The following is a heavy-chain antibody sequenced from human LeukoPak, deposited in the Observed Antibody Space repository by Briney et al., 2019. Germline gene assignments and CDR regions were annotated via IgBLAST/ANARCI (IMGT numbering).Heavy chain of an antibody. J-gene: IGHJ4*02. Sequence: SETLSLTCTVSGGSISSYYWSWIRQPPGKGLEWIGYSYYSGSTNYKPSLKSRVTISVDTSKTQLSLKLSSVTAADTAVYYCARGIRYSSSWYVDYWGQGTLVTVSS. V-gene: IGHV4-59*01. D-gene: IGHD6-13*01. CDR3: ARGIRYSSSWYVDY. CDR2: SYYSGST. CDR1: GGSISSYY.